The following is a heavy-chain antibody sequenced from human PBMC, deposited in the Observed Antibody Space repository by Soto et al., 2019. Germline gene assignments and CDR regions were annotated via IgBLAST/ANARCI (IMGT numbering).Heavy chain of an antibody. J-gene: IGHJ4*02. CDR2: IYYGGNT. CDR1: GDSISSYY. V-gene: IGHV4-59*08. Sequence: SEALSLTCTVSGDSISSYYWSWIRQPPGKGLEWIGYIYYGGNTNYNPSLKSRVTISVDTSKNQFSLEVSSVTAADTAVYYCARHPGYYDILTGYTTYYFDYWGQGILVTVSS. CDR3: ARHPGYYDILTGYTTYYFDY. D-gene: IGHD3-9*01.